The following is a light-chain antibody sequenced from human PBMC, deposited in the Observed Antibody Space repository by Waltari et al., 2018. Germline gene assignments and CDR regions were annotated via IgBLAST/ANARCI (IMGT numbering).Light chain of an antibody. CDR1: QSVSSN. J-gene: IGKJ1*01. CDR3: QQYNFWPSWT. V-gene: IGKV3-15*01. CDR2: GAS. Sequence: EIVMTQSPATLSVSPGERAPLSCRASQSVSSNLAWYLQKPGQAPRLLIYGASTRATGTPARFSGSGSGTEFTLTISNIQSEDFAVYYCQQYNFWPSWTFGQGTKVEIK.